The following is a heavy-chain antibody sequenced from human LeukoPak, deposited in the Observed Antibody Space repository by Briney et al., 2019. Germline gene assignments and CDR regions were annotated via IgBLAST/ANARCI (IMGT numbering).Heavy chain of an antibody. V-gene: IGHV3-66*01. CDR3: ARDLSTSCPDY. CDR1: GFTVTTNY. Sequence: GGSLRLSCAASGFTVTTNYMSWVRQAPGKGLEWVSVIYSGGITYYADSVKGRFTISRDSSKNTLYLQMNSLRAEDTAVYYCARDLSTSCPDYWGQGTLVTVSS. D-gene: IGHD2-2*01. J-gene: IGHJ4*02. CDR2: IYSGGIT.